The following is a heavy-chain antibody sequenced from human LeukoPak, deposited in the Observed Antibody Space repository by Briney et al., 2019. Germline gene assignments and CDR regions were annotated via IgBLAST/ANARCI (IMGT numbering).Heavy chain of an antibody. D-gene: IGHD3-22*01. V-gene: IGHV3-11*01. Sequence: GVPVRLFCTACVFPFRVCYVMGTPESRGGAGECVSYISSSGSTIYYADSVKGRFTISRDNDKNSLYLQMNSLRAEDTAVYYCARDFHYDSSGYYGYWGQGTLVTVSS. CDR3: ARDFHYDSSGYYGY. CDR2: ISSSGSTI. CDR1: VFPFRVCY. J-gene: IGHJ4*02.